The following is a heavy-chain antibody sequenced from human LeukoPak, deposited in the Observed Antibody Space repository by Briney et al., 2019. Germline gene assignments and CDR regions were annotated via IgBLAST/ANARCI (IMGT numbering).Heavy chain of an antibody. Sequence: GGSLRLSCAASGFTFNSYAMSWVRRAPGKGLEWVSTISGSGSSTYYADSVKGRFTISRDNSKNTLYLQMNSLRAEDTAVYYCARDSFGGFDYWGQGTLVTVSS. V-gene: IGHV3-23*01. D-gene: IGHD3-10*01. CDR3: ARDSFGGFDY. J-gene: IGHJ4*02. CDR1: GFTFNSYA. CDR2: ISGSGSST.